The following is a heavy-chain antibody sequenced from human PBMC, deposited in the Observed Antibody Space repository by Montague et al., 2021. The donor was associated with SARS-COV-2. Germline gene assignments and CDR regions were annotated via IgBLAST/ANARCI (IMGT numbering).Heavy chain of an antibody. Sequence: SETLSLTCAVYGGSFSGYYWSWIRQPPGKGLEWIGEINHSGSTNYNPSLKSRVTISVDTSKNQFSLKLSSVTAADTAVYYCARKGLHSSSWYYYYCGMDVWGQGTTVTVSS. CDR3: ARKGLHSSSWYYYYCGMDV. CDR2: INHSGST. CDR1: GGSFSGYY. D-gene: IGHD6-13*01. J-gene: IGHJ6*02. V-gene: IGHV4-34*01.